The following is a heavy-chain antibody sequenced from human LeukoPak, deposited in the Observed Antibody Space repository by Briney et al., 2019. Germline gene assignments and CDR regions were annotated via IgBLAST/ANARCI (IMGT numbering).Heavy chain of an antibody. CDR3: AKDRGGSSSWGLDY. J-gene: IGHJ4*02. V-gene: IGHV3-7*05. CDR1: GFTFSSYW. CDR2: IKQDGSEE. D-gene: IGHD6-13*01. Sequence: PGGSLRLSCAASGFTFSSYWMTWVRQAPGKGLEWVANIKQDGSEEYYVDSVKGRFTISRDNAKSSLYLQMNSLRAEDTAVYYCAKDRGGSSSWGLDYWGQGTLVTVSS.